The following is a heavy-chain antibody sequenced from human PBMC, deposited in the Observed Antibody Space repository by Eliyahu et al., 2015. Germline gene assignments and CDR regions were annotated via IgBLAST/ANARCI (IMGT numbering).Heavy chain of an antibody. D-gene: IGHD2-2*01. CDR3: ARSRYCRSSNCYPDY. Sequence: EVQLVQSGAEVKEAGESXKXSGRGSGYDFTTYWIGWVRQXPGKGLEWMGFIYVGDSDTRYSPSFQGQVTISAARSVSTAYLQWNSLKASDTAIYYCARSRYCRSSNCYPDYWGQGTLVTVSS. CDR2: IYVGDSDT. CDR1: GYDFTTYW. V-gene: IGHV5-51*01. J-gene: IGHJ4*02.